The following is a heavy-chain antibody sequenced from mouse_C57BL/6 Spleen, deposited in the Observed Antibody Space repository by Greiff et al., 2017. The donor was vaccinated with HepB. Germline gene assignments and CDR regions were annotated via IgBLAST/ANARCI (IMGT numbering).Heavy chain of an antibody. Sequence: QVQLQQPGAELVKPGASVKMSCKASGYTFTSYWITWVKQRPGQGLEWIGDIYPGSGSTNYNEKFKSKATLTVDTSSSTAYMQLSSLTSEDSAVYYCARSEDYDGYYVIDYWGQGTTLTVSS. J-gene: IGHJ2*01. D-gene: IGHD2-3*01. CDR3: ARSEDYDGYYVIDY. V-gene: IGHV1-55*01. CDR2: IYPGSGST. CDR1: GYTFTSYW.